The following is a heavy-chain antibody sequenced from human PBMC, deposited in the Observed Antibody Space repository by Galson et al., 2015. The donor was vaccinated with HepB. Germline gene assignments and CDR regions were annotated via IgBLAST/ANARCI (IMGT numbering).Heavy chain of an antibody. D-gene: IGHD2-15*01. V-gene: IGHV3-21*01. J-gene: IGHJ4*02. Sequence: SLRLSCAASGFTFSSYSMNWVRQAPGKGPEWVSSISSSSSYIYYADSLKGCFTISRDNAKNSLYLQMNSLRAEDTAVYYCARDQGYCSGGSCPWLYWGQGTLVTVSS. CDR3: ARDQGYCSGGSCPWLY. CDR1: GFTFSSYS. CDR2: ISSSSSYI.